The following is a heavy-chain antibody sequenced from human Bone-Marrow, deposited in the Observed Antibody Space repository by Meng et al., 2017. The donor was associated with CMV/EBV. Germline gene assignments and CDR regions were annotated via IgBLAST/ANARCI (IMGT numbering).Heavy chain of an antibody. CDR3: ARMGMVRGWKV. Sequence: SETLSLTCAVYGGSFSGYYWSWIRQPPGKGLEWIGEINHSGNTNYNPSLKSRVTISVDTSKNQFSLKLTSVTAADTAVYYCARMGMVRGWKVWGQGTTVTVSS. CDR2: INHSGNT. CDR1: GGSFSGYY. V-gene: IGHV4-34*01. D-gene: IGHD3-10*01. J-gene: IGHJ6*02.